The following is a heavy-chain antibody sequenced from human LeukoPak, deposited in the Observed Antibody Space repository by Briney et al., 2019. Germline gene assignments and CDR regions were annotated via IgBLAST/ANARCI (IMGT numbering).Heavy chain of an antibody. J-gene: IGHJ3*02. CDR1: GFTFSSYA. CDR2: ISGSGGST. Sequence: GGSLRLSCAASGFTFSSYAMSWVRQAPGKGLEWVSAISGSGGSTYYADSVKGRFTISRDNSKNTLYLQMNSLRAEDTAVYYCAKEALLTYYYDSSGCDDAFDIWGQGTMVTVSS. CDR3: AKEALLTYYYDSSGCDDAFDI. V-gene: IGHV3-23*01. D-gene: IGHD3-22*01.